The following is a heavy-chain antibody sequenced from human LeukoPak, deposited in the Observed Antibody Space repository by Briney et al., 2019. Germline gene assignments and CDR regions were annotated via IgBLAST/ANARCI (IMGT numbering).Heavy chain of an antibody. CDR3: TRIGMGIIGRDPVDY. J-gene: IGHJ4*02. CDR1: GFTLRDYA. CDR2: IRSINYGGAA. D-gene: IGHD5-24*01. Sequence: RPGGSLSLSCAASGFTLRDYALRWVRLAPGKGLPWVGCIRSINYGGAADSGASVKGRFTIYRDESQSIAYLLMNSLEIEHTAVYYCTRIGMGIIGRDPVDYWGQGTLVTVSS. V-gene: IGHV3-49*04.